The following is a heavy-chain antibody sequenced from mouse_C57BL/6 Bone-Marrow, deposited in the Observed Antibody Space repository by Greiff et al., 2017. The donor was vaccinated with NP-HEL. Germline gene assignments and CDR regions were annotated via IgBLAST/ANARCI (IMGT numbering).Heavy chain of an antibody. CDR3: ARMALLWLRRAMDY. CDR1: GYTFTSYG. V-gene: IGHV1-81*01. D-gene: IGHD2-2*01. Sequence: VQLQQSGAELARPGASVKLPCKASGYTFTSYGISWVKQRTGQGLEWIGEIYPRSGNTYYNEKFKGKATLTADKSSSTAYMELRSLTSEDSAVYFCARMALLWLRRAMDYWGQGTSVTVSS. J-gene: IGHJ4*01. CDR2: IYPRSGNT.